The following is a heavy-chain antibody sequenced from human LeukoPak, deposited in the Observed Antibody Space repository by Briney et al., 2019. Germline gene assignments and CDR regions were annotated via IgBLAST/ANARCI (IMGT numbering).Heavy chain of an antibody. CDR3: ARSATLVRNYYYYYMDV. V-gene: IGHV4-34*01. D-gene: IGHD3-9*01. CDR2: IEHSGST. Sequence: SETLSLTCAVYGGSFSGYYWSWVRQPPGKGLEWIGKIEHSGSTNYNPSLKSRVTISVDTSKNQFSLNLSSVTAADTAVYYCARSATLVRNYYYYYMDVWGKGTTVTVSS. J-gene: IGHJ6*03. CDR1: GGSFSGYY.